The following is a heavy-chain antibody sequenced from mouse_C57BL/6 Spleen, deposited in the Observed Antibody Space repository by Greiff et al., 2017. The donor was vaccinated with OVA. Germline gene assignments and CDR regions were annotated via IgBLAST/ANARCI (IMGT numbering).Heavy chain of an antibody. CDR3: AREGAYGNFLAY. CDR2: INYDGSST. J-gene: IGHJ3*01. D-gene: IGHD2-1*01. CDR1: GFTFSDYY. Sequence: EVQVVESEGGLVQPGSSMKLSCTASGFTFSDYYMAWVRQVPEKGLEWVANINYDGSSTYYLDSLKSRFIISRDNAKNILYLQMSSLKSEDTATYYCAREGAYGNFLAYWGQGTLVTVSA. V-gene: IGHV5-16*01.